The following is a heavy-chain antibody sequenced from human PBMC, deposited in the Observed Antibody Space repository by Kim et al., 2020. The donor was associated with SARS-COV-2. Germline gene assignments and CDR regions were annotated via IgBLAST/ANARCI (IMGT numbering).Heavy chain of an antibody. V-gene: IGHV4-59*01. J-gene: IGHJ4*02. D-gene: IGHD6-13*01. CDR3: AREVGAGVAAAGMGFDY. Sequence: HKSRVTISVDTSKNQFSLKLSSVTAADTAVYYCAREVGAGVAAAGMGFDYWGQGTLVTVSS.